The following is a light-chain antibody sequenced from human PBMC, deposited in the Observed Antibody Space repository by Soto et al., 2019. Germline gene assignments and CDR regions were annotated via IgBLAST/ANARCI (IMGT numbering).Light chain of an antibody. V-gene: IGKV1-39*01. CDR2: AAS. CDR3: QQYGSSPV. Sequence: DIQMTQSPSSLSAPVGDRVTITCRASQSISSYLNWYQQKPGKAPKLLIYAASSLQSGVPSRFSGSGSGTDFTLTISRLEPEEFAVYDCQQYGSSPVFGQGTKVDIK. CDR1: QSISSY. J-gene: IGKJ1*01.